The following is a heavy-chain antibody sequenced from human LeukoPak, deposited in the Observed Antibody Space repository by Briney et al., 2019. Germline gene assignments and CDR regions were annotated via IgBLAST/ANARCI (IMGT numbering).Heavy chain of an antibody. CDR2: IWYDGSNK. CDR3: ARDEDYYDSSGYYYRGPPPTY. D-gene: IGHD3-22*01. J-gene: IGHJ4*02. V-gene: IGHV3-33*08. CDR1: GLTFSSHW. Sequence: GGSLRLSCAASGLTFSSHWMHWVRQAPGKGLEWVAVIWYDGSNKYYADSVKGRFTISRDNSKNTLYLQMNSLRAEDTAVYYCARDEDYYDSSGYYYRGPPPTYWGQGTLVTVSS.